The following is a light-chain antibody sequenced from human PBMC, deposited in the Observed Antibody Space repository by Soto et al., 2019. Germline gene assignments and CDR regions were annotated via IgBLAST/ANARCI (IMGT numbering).Light chain of an antibody. J-gene: IGLJ1*01. Sequence: QSALTQPASVAGSPGQSITIPCNGTSNDIGGYNFVSWFQQHPGKAPKLLICDVTRRPSGVSDRFSGSKSGNTASLTISGLQAEDEDDYYCNSYSSGNTLYVFGSGTKVTVL. CDR1: SNDIGGYNF. CDR3: NSYSSGNTLYV. V-gene: IGLV2-14*01. CDR2: DVT.